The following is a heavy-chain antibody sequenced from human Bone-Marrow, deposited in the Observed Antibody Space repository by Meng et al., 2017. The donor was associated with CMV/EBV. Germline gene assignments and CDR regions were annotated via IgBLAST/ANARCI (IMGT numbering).Heavy chain of an antibody. D-gene: IGHD2-15*01. CDR1: GGSISSSSYY. CDR2: IYYSGST. CDR3: ARGRMSFDIVVVVAAKRRSAFDI. V-gene: IGHV4-39*07. J-gene: IGHJ3*02. Sequence: SETLSLTCTVPGGSISSSSYYWGWIRQPPGKGLEWIGSIYYSGSTYYNPSLKSRVTISVDTSKNQFSLKLSSVTDADTAVYYCARGRMSFDIVVVVAAKRRSAFDIWGQGTMVTVSS.